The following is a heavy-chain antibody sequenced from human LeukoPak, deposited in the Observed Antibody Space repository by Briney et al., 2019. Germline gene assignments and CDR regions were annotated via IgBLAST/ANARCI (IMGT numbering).Heavy chain of an antibody. CDR3: ARVNGADYYYYGMDV. CDR1: GFTFSSYG. D-gene: IGHD4-17*01. CDR2: IWYDGSNK. Sequence: GGSLRLSCAASGFTFSSYGMHWVRQAPGKGLEWVAVIWYDGSNKYYADSVKGRFTISRDNSKNTLYLQMNSLRAEDTAVYYCARVNGADYYYYGMDVWGQGTTVTVSS. J-gene: IGHJ6*02. V-gene: IGHV3-33*01.